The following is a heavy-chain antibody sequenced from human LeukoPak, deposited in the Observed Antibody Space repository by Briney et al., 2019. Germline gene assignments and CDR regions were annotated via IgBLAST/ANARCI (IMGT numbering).Heavy chain of an antibody. J-gene: IGHJ6*02. Sequence: ASVKVSCKASGYTFTNYGVSWVRQAPGQGLEWMGWISAYNGNRDYAQKFQGRVTMTTDTSTSTAYMELRSLRSDDTAVYYCARDRPYYSGYDYSISYYYYGMDVWGQGTTVTVSS. D-gene: IGHD5-12*01. V-gene: IGHV1-18*01. CDR1: GYTFTNYG. CDR3: ARDRPYYSGYDYSISYYYYGMDV. CDR2: ISAYNGNR.